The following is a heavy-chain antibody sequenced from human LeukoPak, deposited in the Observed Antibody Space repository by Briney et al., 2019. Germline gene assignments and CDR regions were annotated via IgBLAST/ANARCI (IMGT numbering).Heavy chain of an antibody. Sequence: KPSETLSLTCAVYGGSFNGYYWSWIRQPPGKGLEWIGEINHSGSTNYNPSLKSRATISVDTSKNQFSLKLSSVTDADTAVYYCARQDYVWGSYRYDSWGQGTLVTVSS. J-gene: IGHJ4*02. CDR2: INHSGST. D-gene: IGHD3-16*02. CDR3: ARQDYVWGSYRYDS. V-gene: IGHV4-34*01. CDR1: GGSFNGYY.